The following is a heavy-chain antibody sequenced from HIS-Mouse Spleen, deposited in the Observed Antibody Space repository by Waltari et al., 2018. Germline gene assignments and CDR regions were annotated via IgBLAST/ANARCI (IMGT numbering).Heavy chain of an antibody. D-gene: IGHD6-13*01. CDR1: GGSFSGYY. Sequence: QVQLQQWGAGLLKPSETLSLTCAVYGGSFSGYYWSWIRQPPGKGLEWIGEINHSGSTNYNPSLKSRVTISVDTSKTQFSLKLSSVTAADTAVYYCARSWGQWYFDLWGRGTLVTVSS. CDR2: INHSGST. J-gene: IGHJ2*01. V-gene: IGHV4-34*01. CDR3: ARSWGQWYFDL.